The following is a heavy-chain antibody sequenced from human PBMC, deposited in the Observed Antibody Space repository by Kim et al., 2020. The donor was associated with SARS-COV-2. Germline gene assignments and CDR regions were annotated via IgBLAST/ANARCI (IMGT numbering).Heavy chain of an antibody. D-gene: IGHD2-2*01. CDR3: AIQPSEPRYCSSTSCPNWFDP. CDR1: GYTFTSYY. Sequence: ASVKVSCKASGYTFTSYYMHWVRQAPGQGLEWMGIINPSGGSTSYAQKFQGRVTMTRDTSTSTVYMELSSLRSEDTAVYYCAIQPSEPRYCSSTSCPNWFDPWGQGTLVTVSS. J-gene: IGHJ5*02. V-gene: IGHV1-46*01. CDR2: INPSGGST.